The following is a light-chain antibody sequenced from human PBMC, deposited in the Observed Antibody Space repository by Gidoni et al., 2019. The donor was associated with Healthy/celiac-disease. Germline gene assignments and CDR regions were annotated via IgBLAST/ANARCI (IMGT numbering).Light chain of an antibody. CDR1: QSVSSN. CDR2: GAS. Sequence: EIVMTQSPATLSVSPGERATLSCRASQSVSSNLAWYQKKPGQAPRLLIYGASTRATGIPARFSGSGSGTEFTLTISSLQSDDFAVDYCQQYNNWLRTFGQGTKVEIK. V-gene: IGKV3-15*01. J-gene: IGKJ1*01. CDR3: QQYNNWLRT.